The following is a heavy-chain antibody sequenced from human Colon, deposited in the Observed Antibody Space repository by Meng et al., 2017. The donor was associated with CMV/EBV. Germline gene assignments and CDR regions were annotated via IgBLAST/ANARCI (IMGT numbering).Heavy chain of an antibody. Sequence: KASGHTFADYDIHWVRQAPGQGPEWMGRINPNSGGSNYAEMFQGRVTLTRDTSINTVYMELSSLRSDDTAVYYCASYGSGTSSIFDYWGQGTLVTVSS. V-gene: IGHV1-2*06. D-gene: IGHD3-10*01. CDR3: ASYGSGTSSIFDY. CDR1: GHTFADYD. J-gene: IGHJ4*02. CDR2: INPNSGGS.